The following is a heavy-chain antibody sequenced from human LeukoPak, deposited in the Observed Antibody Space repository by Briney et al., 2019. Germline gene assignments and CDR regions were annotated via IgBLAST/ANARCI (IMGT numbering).Heavy chain of an antibody. Sequence: PGGSLRLSCATSGFTFRSYAMHWVRQAPGKGLGWVAVIWYDGSSEYYAESVKGRFTISRDNSKSTMYLQMNSLRDEDTGVYYCARDGALALIRGVVSKGKYYFDYWGQGSLVTVSS. D-gene: IGHD3-10*01. V-gene: IGHV3-33*01. J-gene: IGHJ4*02. CDR3: ARDGALALIRGVVSKGKYYFDY. CDR1: GFTFRSYA. CDR2: IWYDGSSE.